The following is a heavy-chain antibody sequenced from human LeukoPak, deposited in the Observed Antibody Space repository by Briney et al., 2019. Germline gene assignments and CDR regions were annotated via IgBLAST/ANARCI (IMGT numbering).Heavy chain of an antibody. J-gene: IGHJ4*02. CDR2: ISSSGSTI. CDR1: GFTFSDYY. CDR3: ARFGATVTGFDY. Sequence: GGSLRLSCAASGFTFSDYYMSWIRRAPGKGLEWVSYISSSGSTIYYADSVKGRFTTSRDNARNSLYLQMNSLRAEDTAVYYCARFGATVTGFDYWGQGTLVTVSS. D-gene: IGHD4-17*01. V-gene: IGHV3-11*04.